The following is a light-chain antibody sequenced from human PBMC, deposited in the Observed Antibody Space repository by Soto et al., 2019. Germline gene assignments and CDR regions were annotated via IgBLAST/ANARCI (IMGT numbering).Light chain of an antibody. CDR2: AAS. V-gene: IGKV1-8*01. Sequence: AIRMTQSPSSLSASTGDRVTITCRASQGISSYLAWYQQKPGKAPKLLIYAASTLQSGVPSRFSGSGSGTDFTLTISCLQSEDFATYYCQDYYRYSWTFSQGINV. CDR1: QGISSY. CDR3: QDYYRYSWT. J-gene: IGKJ1*01.